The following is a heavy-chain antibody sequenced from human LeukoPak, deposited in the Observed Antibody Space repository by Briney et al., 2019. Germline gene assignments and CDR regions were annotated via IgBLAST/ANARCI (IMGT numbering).Heavy chain of an antibody. J-gene: IGHJ3*01. CDR3: AHSKRGGGYYINAFAV. CDR2: SYSGGNA. D-gene: IGHD1-26*01. Sequence: PSETLSLTCTVSGASTSAYYWSWIRQPPGKGLEWIGYSYSGGNANSNPSLKSRVTISIDTSENQFSLRLTSVTAADTAIYFCAHSKRGGGYYINAFAVWGQGALVTISS. CDR1: GASTSAYY. V-gene: IGHV4-59*01.